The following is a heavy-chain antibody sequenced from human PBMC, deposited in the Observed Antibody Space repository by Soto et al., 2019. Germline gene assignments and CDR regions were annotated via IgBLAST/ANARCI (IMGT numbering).Heavy chain of an antibody. J-gene: IGHJ4*02. D-gene: IGHD3-10*01. CDR1: GFNFDDFY. Sequence: GGSLRLSCAASGFNFDDFYMNWIRQSPGKGLEWLSHISGAGDNLYHAASVEGRFSISRDNAKNTLYLQMNSLRAEDTAVYYCARNINSGSYYYLDYWGQGTPVTVSS. V-gene: IGHV3-11*01. CDR3: ARNINSGSYYYLDY. CDR2: ISGAGDNL.